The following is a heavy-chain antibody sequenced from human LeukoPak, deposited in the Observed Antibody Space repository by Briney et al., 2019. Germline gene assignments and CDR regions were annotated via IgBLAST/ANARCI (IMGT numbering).Heavy chain of an antibody. D-gene: IGHD3-22*01. CDR1: GGSISTNY. CDR2: IYNSGNT. J-gene: IGHJ4*02. Sequence: ASETLSLTCTVSGGSISTNYWSWIRQPAGKGLEWIGRIYNSGNTNYSPSLESRVTMSADMSKNRFSLKLSSVTAADTAVYYCARGTFDSSGYYLFDYWGQGTLVTVSS. CDR3: ARGTFDSSGYYLFDY. V-gene: IGHV4-4*07.